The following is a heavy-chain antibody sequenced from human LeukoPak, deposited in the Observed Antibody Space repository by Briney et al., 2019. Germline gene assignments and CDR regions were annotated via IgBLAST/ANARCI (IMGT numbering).Heavy chain of an antibody. CDR2: IGTSGTII. V-gene: IGHV3-48*03. J-gene: IGHJ4*02. D-gene: IGHD3/OR15-3a*01. Sequence: GGSLRLSCVASGFTFSSYEMNWVRQAPGKGLEWVSYIGTSGTIIYYADSVKGRFTISRGNAKNSLYLQMNSLRAEDTAVYYCARDPPGTVSFDYWGQGTLVTVSS. CDR1: GFTFSSYE. CDR3: ARDPPGTVSFDY.